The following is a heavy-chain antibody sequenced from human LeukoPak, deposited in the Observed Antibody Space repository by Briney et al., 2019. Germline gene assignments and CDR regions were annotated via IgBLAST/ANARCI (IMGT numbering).Heavy chain of an antibody. CDR2: INHSGST. J-gene: IGHJ3*02. V-gene: IGHV4-39*07. D-gene: IGHD3-22*01. CDR3: ARVDDYYYDSSGYRTADAFDI. CDR1: GGSISSSSYY. Sequence: SETLSLTCTVSGGSISSSSYYWGWIRQPPGKGLEWIGEINHSGSTNYNPSLKSRVTISVDTSKNQFSLKLSSVTAADTAVYYCARVDDYYYDSSGYRTADAFDIWGQGTMVTVSS.